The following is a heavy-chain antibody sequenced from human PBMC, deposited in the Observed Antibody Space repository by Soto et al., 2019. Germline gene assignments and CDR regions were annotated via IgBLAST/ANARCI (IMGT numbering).Heavy chain of an antibody. D-gene: IGHD2-21*02. Sequence: QVQLVESGGGVVQPGRSLRLSCAASGFTFSSYGMHWVRQAPGKGLEWVAVIWYDGSNKYYADSVKGRFTISRDNSKNALYLQMNSLRAEDTAVYYCARGSGFGGNSELVYWGQGTLVTVSS. CDR3: ARGSGFGGNSELVY. V-gene: IGHV3-33*01. CDR2: IWYDGSNK. CDR1: GFTFSSYG. J-gene: IGHJ4*02.